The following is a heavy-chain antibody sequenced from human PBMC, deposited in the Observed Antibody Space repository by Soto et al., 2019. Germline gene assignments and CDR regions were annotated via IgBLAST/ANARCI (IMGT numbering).Heavy chain of an antibody. CDR1: GYTFTSYG. D-gene: IGHD3-10*01. Sequence: QVQLVQSGAEVKKPGASVKVSCKASGYTFTSYGISWVRQAPGQGLEWMGWISPYNGNTNYAQKLQGRVTMTTDTSTSTAYMELRSLRSDDTAVYYCARAARDPITMVRGVIVNFDYWGQGTLVTVSS. CDR3: ARAARDPITMVRGVIVNFDY. J-gene: IGHJ4*02. CDR2: ISPYNGNT. V-gene: IGHV1-18*01.